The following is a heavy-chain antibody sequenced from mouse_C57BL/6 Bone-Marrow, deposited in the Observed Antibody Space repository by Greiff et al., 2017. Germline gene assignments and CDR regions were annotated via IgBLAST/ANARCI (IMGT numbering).Heavy chain of an antibody. CDR3: ARAVFITTLVATTDPFDY. CDR2: INPGSGGT. Sequence: VNVVESGAELVRPGTSVKVSCKASGYAFTNYLIEWVKQRPGQGLEWIGVINPGSGGTNYNEKFKGKATLTADKSSSTAYMQLSSLTSEDSAVYFGARAVFITTLVATTDPFDYWGQGTTLTVSS. D-gene: IGHD1-1*01. CDR1: GYAFTNYL. V-gene: IGHV1-54*01. J-gene: IGHJ2*01.